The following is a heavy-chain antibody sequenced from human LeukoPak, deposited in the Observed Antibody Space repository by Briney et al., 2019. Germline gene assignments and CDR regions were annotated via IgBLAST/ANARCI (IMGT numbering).Heavy chain of an antibody. J-gene: IGHJ5*02. CDR3: VRGPYGSGISNWFDP. Sequence: SETLSLTCTVSGGSISSYYWSWIRQPPGKGLEWIGYIYYSGSTNYNPSLKSRVTISVDTSKNQISLKLSSVSAADTAVYYCVRGPYGSGISNWFDPWGQGTQVIVSS. D-gene: IGHD3-10*01. CDR2: IYYSGST. V-gene: IGHV4-59*01. CDR1: GGSISSYY.